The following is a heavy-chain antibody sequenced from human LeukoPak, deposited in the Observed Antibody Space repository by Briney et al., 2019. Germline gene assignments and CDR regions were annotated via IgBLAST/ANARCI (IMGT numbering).Heavy chain of an antibody. CDR1: DFSFTTYA. V-gene: IGHV3-23*01. CDR2: ISGGGTIT. Sequence: GGSLRLSCAASDFSFTTYAMSWVRRAPGKGLEWVSSISGGGTITYYADSVKGRFTISRDNSKNTLYLQMGSLKAEDMAVYYCARRFAAQLAFVDVWGKGTTVTISS. CDR3: ARRFAAQLAFVDV. J-gene: IGHJ6*04. D-gene: IGHD3-3*02.